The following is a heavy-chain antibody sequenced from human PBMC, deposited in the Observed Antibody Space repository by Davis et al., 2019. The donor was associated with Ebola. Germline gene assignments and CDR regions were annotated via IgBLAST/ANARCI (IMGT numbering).Heavy chain of an antibody. CDR2: IWYDGSNK. D-gene: IGHD3-10*01. Sequence: PGGSLRLSCAASGFTFSSYGMHWVRQAPGKGLEWVAVIWYDGSNKYYADSVKGRFTISRDNSKNTLYLQMHSLRAEDTAVYYCARDGLLWFRELPTDPLFDYWGQGTLVTVSS. CDR3: ARDGLLWFRELPTDPLFDY. J-gene: IGHJ4*02. V-gene: IGHV3-33*01. CDR1: GFTFSSYG.